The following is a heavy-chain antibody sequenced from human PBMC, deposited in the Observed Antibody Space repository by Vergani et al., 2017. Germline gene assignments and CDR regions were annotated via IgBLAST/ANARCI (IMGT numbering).Heavy chain of an antibody. V-gene: IGHV3-33*01. CDR3: TRDRLDDSYAYFDY. CDR1: GFTLSSHA. D-gene: IGHD3-16*01. J-gene: IGHJ4*02. CDR2: IWYDGSKE. Sequence: QVQLEESGGGVVQPGRSLRLSCAGSGFTLSSHAMHWVRQAPGKGLEWVAFIWYDGSKEYYADSVKGRFTISRDDSKSIAYLQMSSLKAEDTAVYYCTRDRLDDSYAYFDYWGQGTLVTVSP.